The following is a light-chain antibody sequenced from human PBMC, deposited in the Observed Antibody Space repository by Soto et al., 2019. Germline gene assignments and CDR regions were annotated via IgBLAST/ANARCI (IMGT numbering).Light chain of an antibody. V-gene: IGLV2-14*01. CDR3: SSYPSIPELV. Sequence: QSALTQPASVSGSPGQSNTISCTGTSSDVGGYNSVSWYQQHPGKVPKIMIYDVSIRPSGVPDRFSGSKSGNTASLTISRLQAEDQADYYCSSYPSIPELVFGAGTKLTVL. CDR1: SSDVGGYNS. J-gene: IGLJ1*01. CDR2: DVS.